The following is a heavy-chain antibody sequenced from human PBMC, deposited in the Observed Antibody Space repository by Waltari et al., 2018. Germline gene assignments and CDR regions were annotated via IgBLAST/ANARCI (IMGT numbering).Heavy chain of an antibody. D-gene: IGHD6-19*01. CDR1: GFTFSSYW. V-gene: IGHV3-7*01. J-gene: IGHJ4*02. Sequence: EVQLVESGGGLVQPGGSLRLSCAASGFTFSSYWMSWVRQAPGKGLEWLANIKQDGIEKYYVDSVKGRFTISRDNAKNSLYLQMNSLRADDTAVYYCARGYRSGSLGVYFDYWGQGTLITVSS. CDR2: IKQDGIEK. CDR3: ARGYRSGSLGVYFDY.